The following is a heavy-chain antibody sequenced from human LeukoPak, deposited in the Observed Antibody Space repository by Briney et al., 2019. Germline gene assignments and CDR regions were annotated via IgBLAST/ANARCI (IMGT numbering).Heavy chain of an antibody. CDR2: VYRSGST. D-gene: IGHD7-27*01. V-gene: IGHV4-38-2*02. CDR1: GGSISSYY. J-gene: IGHJ4*02. CDR3: ARENWVFDY. Sequence: SSETLSLTCTVSGGSISSYYWSWIRQPPGEGLEWIGSVYRSGSTYYNPSLKSRVTISVDTSKNQISLKVRSVTAADTAVYYCARENWVFDYWGQGILVTVSS.